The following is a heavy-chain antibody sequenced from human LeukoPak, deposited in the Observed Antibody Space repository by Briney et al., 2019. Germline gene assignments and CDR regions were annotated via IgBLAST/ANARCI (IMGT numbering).Heavy chain of an antibody. D-gene: IGHD4-17*01. V-gene: IGHV3-74*01. CDR2: INSDGSST. Sequence: GGSLRLPCAASGFTFSSYWMHWVRQAPGKGLVWVSRINSDGSSTSYADSVKGRFTISRDNAKNTLYLQMNSLRAEDTAVYYCARGVRLRTVTIYDYWGQGTLVTVSS. J-gene: IGHJ4*02. CDR1: GFTFSSYW. CDR3: ARGVRLRTVTIYDY.